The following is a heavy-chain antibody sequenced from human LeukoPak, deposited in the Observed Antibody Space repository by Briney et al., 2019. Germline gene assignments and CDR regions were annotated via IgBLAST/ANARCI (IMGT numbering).Heavy chain of an antibody. CDR1: GGSISSYY. J-gene: IGHJ6*02. Sequence: PSETLSLTCTVSGGSISSYYWGWIRQPPGKGLEWIGTIYYSGSTYYNPSLKSRVTISVDAPKNQFSLTLTSVTAADTAVHFCARGRRGSGSAFGLDVWGQGTTVTVSS. D-gene: IGHD3-10*01. CDR2: IYYSGST. CDR3: ARGRRGSGSAFGLDV. V-gene: IGHV4-39*07.